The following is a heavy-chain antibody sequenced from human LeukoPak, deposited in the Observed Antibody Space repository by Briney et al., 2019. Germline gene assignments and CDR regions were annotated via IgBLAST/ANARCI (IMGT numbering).Heavy chain of an antibody. V-gene: IGHV3-23*01. J-gene: IGHJ4*02. CDR3: AKLARYSYVGVYYFDY. Sequence: GGSLRLSRAASGFTLSTYWMSWVRQAPGKGLEWVSGVSGSSGSTYYADSVKGRFTISRDNSKSTLFLQMNSLRAEDTAVYYCAKLARYSYVGVYYFDYWGQGTLVTVSS. D-gene: IGHD5-18*01. CDR2: VSGSSGST. CDR1: GFTLSTYW.